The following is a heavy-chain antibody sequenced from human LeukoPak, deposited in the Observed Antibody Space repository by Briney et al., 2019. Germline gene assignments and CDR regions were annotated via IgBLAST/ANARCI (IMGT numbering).Heavy chain of an antibody. Sequence: PGGSLRLSCAASGFTFSSYSMNWVRQAPGKGLEWVSSISSSSSYIYYADSVKGRFTISRDNAKNSLYLQMNSLRAEDTAIYYCAKVGLRFLEWFQYYFDYWGQGTLVTASS. J-gene: IGHJ4*02. D-gene: IGHD3-3*01. CDR3: AKVGLRFLEWFQYYFDY. V-gene: IGHV3-21*04. CDR2: ISSSSSYI. CDR1: GFTFSSYS.